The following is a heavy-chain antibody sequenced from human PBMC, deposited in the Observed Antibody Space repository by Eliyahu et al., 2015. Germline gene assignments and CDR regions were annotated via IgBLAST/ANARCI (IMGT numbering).Heavy chain of an antibody. CDR3: ARVPRGGYSGGFDY. J-gene: IGHJ4*02. CDR1: GFSLSTSGMC. V-gene: IGHV2-70*01. CDR2: IDWDDDK. D-gene: IGHD5-24*01. Sequence: QVTLRESGPALVXPTQTLTLTCTFSGFSLSTSGMCVSWIRQPPGKALEWLALIDWDDDKYYSTSLKTRLTISKDTSKNQVVLTMTNMDPVDTATYYCARVPRGGYSGGFDYWGQGTLVTVSS.